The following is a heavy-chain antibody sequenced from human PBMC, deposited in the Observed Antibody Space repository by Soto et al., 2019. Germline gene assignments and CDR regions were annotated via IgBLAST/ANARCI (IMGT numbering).Heavy chain of an antibody. V-gene: IGHV3-33*01. CDR2: IVSDGSAI. J-gene: IGHJ3*02. CDR3: ARDGAFDNEKVFEM. Sequence: HPGRSLRLSCAVSGFPFSFYGFHWVRQSPGKGLEWLGVIVSDGSAIYHADSLEGRFFISRDNSKDILYLQMNSLRVEDTAVYYCARDGAFDNEKVFEMWGQGTMVTVSS. D-gene: IGHD3-9*01. CDR1: GFPFSFYG.